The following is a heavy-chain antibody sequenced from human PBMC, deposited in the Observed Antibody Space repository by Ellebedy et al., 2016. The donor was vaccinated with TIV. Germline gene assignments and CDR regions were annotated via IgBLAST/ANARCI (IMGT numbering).Heavy chain of an antibody. CDR1: GYTFTSYG. D-gene: IGHD2-2*01. CDR3: ARDAHHNPNIVVVPAASYRFDP. J-gene: IGHJ5*02. V-gene: IGHV1-18*01. Sequence: ASVKVSXXASGYTFTSYGISWVRQAPGQGLEWMGWISAYNGNTNYAQKLQGRVTMTTDTSTSTAYMELRSLRSDDTAVYYCARDAHHNPNIVVVPAASYRFDPWGQGTLVTVSS. CDR2: ISAYNGNT.